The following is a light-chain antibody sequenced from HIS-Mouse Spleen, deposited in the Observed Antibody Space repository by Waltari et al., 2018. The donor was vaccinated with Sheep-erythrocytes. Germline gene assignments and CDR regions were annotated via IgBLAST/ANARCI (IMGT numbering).Light chain of an antibody. J-gene: IGLJ3*02. CDR2: DVS. CDR3: SSYTSSSTWV. Sequence: QSALTQPASVSGSPGQSITIPCTGTSSDAGVYNYVSRYQQHPGKAPKLMIYDVSNRPSGVSNRFSGSTSGNTASLTISGLQAEDEADYYCSSYTSSSTWVFGGGTKLTVL. V-gene: IGLV2-14*03. CDR1: SSDAGVYNY.